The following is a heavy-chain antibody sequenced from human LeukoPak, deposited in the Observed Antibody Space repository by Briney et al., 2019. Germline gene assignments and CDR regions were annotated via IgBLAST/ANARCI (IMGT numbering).Heavy chain of an antibody. CDR3: ARGGAVAGYKVDY. D-gene: IGHD6-19*01. Sequence: PGGSLRLSCAASGFTFSSYIMNWVRQAPGKGLEWVSSISSSSSYIYYADSVKGRFTISRDNAKNSLYLQMNSLRAEDTAVYHCARGGAVAGYKVDYWGQGTLVTVSS. CDR2: ISSSSSYI. CDR1: GFTFSSYI. J-gene: IGHJ4*02. V-gene: IGHV3-21*01.